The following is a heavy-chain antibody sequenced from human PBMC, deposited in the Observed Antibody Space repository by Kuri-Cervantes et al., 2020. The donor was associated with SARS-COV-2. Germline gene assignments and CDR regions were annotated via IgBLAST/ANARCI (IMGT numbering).Heavy chain of an antibody. CDR3: ARDRSDGALYYYYYIDV. Sequence: SETLSLTCAVYGGSFSGYYWSWIRQPPGKGLEWIGEINHSGSTNYNPSLKSRVTISVDTSKNQFSLQLNSVTPEDSALYYCARDRSDGALYYYYYIDVWGKGTTVTVSS. CDR2: INHSGST. CDR1: GGSFSGYY. J-gene: IGHJ6*03. D-gene: IGHD3-16*01. V-gene: IGHV4-34*01.